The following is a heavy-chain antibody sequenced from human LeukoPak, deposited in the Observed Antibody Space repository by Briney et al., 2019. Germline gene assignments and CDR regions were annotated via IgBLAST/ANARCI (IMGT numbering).Heavy chain of an antibody. Sequence: ASVKVSCKASGYTFTSYGISWVRQAPGQGLEWMGWISAYNGNTNYAQKLQGRVTMTTDTSTSTAYMELRSLRSDDTAVYYCARVPYGSGSYLVPSYFDYWGQGTLVTVSS. J-gene: IGHJ4*02. D-gene: IGHD3-10*01. V-gene: IGHV1-18*01. CDR2: ISAYNGNT. CDR1: GYTFTSYG. CDR3: ARVPYGSGSYLVPSYFDY.